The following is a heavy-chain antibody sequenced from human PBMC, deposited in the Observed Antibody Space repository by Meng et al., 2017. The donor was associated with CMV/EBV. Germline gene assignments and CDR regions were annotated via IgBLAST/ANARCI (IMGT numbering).Heavy chain of an antibody. Sequence: SLKISCAASGFTFDDYAMHWVRQAPGKGLEWVLGISWNSGSIGYADSVKGRFTISSDNAKNSLYLQMNSLRAEDTALYYCANYCSSTSCYQRGAFDIWGQGTMVTVSS. CDR1: GFTFDDYA. V-gene: IGHV3-9*01. CDR2: ISWNSGSI. D-gene: IGHD2-2*01. CDR3: ANYCSSTSCYQRGAFDI. J-gene: IGHJ3*02.